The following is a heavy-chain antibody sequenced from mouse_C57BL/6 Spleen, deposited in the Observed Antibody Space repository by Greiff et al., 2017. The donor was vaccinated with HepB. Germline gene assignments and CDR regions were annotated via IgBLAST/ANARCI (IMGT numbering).Heavy chain of an antibody. J-gene: IGHJ2*01. Sequence: EVKLMESGGGLVKPGGSLKLSCAASGFTFSDYGMHWVRQAPEKGLEWVAYISSGSSTIYYADTVKGRFTISRDNAKNTLFLQMTSLRSEDTAMYYCAKGDGFDYWGQGTTLTVSS. V-gene: IGHV5-17*01. D-gene: IGHD3-3*01. CDR3: AKGDGFDY. CDR2: ISSGSSTI. CDR1: GFTFSDYG.